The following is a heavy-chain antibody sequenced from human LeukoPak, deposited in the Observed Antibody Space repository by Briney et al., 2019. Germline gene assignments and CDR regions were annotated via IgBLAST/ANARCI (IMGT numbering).Heavy chain of an antibody. J-gene: IGHJ4*02. CDR3: AKTTTGYSSGRYPGWPVDY. CDR1: GFTFSSYA. Sequence: PGGSLRLSCAASGFTFSSYAIYWVRQAPGKGLEWVSGIGGSGGITYFADPVKGRFTISRDNSKNTVYLQMNSLRVEDTAVYYCAKTTTGYSSGRYPGWPVDYWGQGTLVTVSS. CDR2: IGGSGGIT. V-gene: IGHV3-23*01. D-gene: IGHD6-19*01.